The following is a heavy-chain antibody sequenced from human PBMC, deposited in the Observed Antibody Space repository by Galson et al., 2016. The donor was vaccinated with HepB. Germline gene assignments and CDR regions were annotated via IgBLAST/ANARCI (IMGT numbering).Heavy chain of an antibody. J-gene: IGHJ4*02. D-gene: IGHD1-26*01. CDR2: VYYTGST. CDR1: GGSISSNSYY. CDR3: AIDNSGSYIDY. Sequence: TLSLTCTVSGGSISSNSYYWGWIRQPPGKGLEWIGSVYYTGSTYYSSSLKSRVSISVDTSKNQFSLRLSSVTAADTAVYYCAIDNSGSYIDYWGQGILVTVSS. V-gene: IGHV4-39*07.